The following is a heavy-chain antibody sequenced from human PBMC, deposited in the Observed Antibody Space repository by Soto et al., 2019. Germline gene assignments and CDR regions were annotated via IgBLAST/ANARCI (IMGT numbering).Heavy chain of an antibody. CDR3: ARRGPAAGKTIFDF. V-gene: IGHV4-34*01. D-gene: IGHD6-13*01. CDR1: GGSFSGYD. J-gene: IGHJ4*02. CDR2: INHSGST. Sequence: SETLSLTCAVYGGSFSGYDWTWIRQPPGTGLEWIGEINHSGSTNYNPSLKSRVTMSVDTPKNQFSLKLSSVSAADMAVYFCARRGPAAGKTIFDFWGQGILVTGSS.